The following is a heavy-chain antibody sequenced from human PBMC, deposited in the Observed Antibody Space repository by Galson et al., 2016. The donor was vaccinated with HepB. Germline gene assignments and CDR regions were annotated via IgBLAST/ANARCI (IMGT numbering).Heavy chain of an antibody. CDR3: ARARDYYFYSMDV. CDR1: GYTFTTYG. Sequence: SVKVSCKASGYTFTTYGISWVRQAPGQGLEWMGWITTVTGNTNYAQKFQGRVTMTTDTSTNTAYMELRSLRSDDTAVYYGARARDYYFYSMDVWGQGTTVTVSS. J-gene: IGHJ6*02. V-gene: IGHV1-18*01. CDR2: ITTVTGNT.